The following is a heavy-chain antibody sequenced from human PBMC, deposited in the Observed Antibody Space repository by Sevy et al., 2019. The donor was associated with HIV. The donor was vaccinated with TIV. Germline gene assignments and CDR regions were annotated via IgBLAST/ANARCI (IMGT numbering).Heavy chain of an antibody. CDR1: GFSFNTAW. V-gene: IGHV3-15*01. CDR3: TTEYVSGSYDLDY. Sequence: GGSLRLSCAASGFSFNTAWMSWVRQAPGKGLEWVGRIKSKNDGGRTYYAAPVKGRFTISRDDSSNTLYLQVNSLKTEYTAVYYCTTEYVSGSYDLDYWGQGTRVTVSS. D-gene: IGHD6-19*01. J-gene: IGHJ4*02. CDR2: IKSKNDGGRT.